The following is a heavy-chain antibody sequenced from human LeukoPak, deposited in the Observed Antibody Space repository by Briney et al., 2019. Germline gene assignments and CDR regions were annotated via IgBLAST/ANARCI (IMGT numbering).Heavy chain of an antibody. CDR2: IHYSGST. J-gene: IGHJ4*02. D-gene: IGHD3-9*01. CDR1: GGSISSYY. CDR3: ARHVWLQPFDY. V-gene: IGHV4-59*08. Sequence: SETLSLTCTVSGGSISSYYWSWIRQPPGKGLEWIGCIHYSGSTSYNPSLRSRVTISVDTSKNQFSLKLSSVTAADTAVYYCARHVWLQPFDYWGQGTLVTVSS.